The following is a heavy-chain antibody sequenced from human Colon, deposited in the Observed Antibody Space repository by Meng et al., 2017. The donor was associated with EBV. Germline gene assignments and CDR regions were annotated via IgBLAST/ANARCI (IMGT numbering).Heavy chain of an antibody. CDR3: ARVGAYCGGDCYHPR. CDR2: IYHSGST. Sequence: VALTGSGPGLVKPSGTRSITCAGSGGSLSSRNWWSWVRQPPGKGLEWIGEIYHSGSTNYNPSLKSRVTISVDESKNQFSLRLSSVTAADTAVYYCARVGAYCGGDCYHPRWGQGTLVTVSS. J-gene: IGHJ4*02. CDR1: GGSLSSRNW. V-gene: IGHV4-4*02. D-gene: IGHD2-21*02.